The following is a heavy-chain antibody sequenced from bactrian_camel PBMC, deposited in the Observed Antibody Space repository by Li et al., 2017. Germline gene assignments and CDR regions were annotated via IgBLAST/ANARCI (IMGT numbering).Heavy chain of an antibody. D-gene: IGHD5*01. V-gene: IGHV3S54*01. J-gene: IGHJ4*01. Sequence: HVQLVESGGGSVQAGGSLRLSCAVSGYSYNINYLGCLGWFRQAPGKECEGVAAIYSDSDTGGGGTSYADSVKGRVTISKDNADNTLYLQMNSLKIEDTAVYYCALGASRLGTMTARGKGTQVTVS. CDR2: IYSDSDTGGGGT. CDR1: GYSYNINY.